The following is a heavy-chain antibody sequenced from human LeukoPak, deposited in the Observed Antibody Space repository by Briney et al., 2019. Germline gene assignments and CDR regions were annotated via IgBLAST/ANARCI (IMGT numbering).Heavy chain of an antibody. CDR2: IYSGGST. Sequence: GGSLRLSCAASGLTGSSNYMSWVRQAPGKGLELVSVIYSGGSTYYADSVKGRFTISRDNSKNTLYLQMNSLRAEDTAVYYCALEGYFDWLSYYYYMDVWGKGTTVTVSS. J-gene: IGHJ6*03. CDR1: GLTGSSNY. CDR3: ALEGYFDWLSYYYYMDV. D-gene: IGHD3-9*01. V-gene: IGHV3-53*01.